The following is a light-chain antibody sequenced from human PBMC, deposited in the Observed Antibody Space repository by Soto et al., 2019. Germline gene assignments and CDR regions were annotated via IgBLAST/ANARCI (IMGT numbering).Light chain of an antibody. Sequence: DFQLTQSPSFLSASVGDRVSITCRASQGIGSYLAWYQQKPGKAPNLLIYAASTLQSGVPSRFSGSGSGTDFTLTISSLQPEDFATYYCHQLNNYPLTFGGGTKVDIK. J-gene: IGKJ4*01. CDR3: HQLNNYPLT. CDR1: QGIGSY. V-gene: IGKV1-9*01. CDR2: AAS.